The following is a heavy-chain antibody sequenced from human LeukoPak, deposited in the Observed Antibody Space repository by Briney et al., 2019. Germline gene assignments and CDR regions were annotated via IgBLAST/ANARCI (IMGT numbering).Heavy chain of an antibody. Sequence: PSQTLSLTCTVSGGSISNNHYYWTWIRQPPGKGLEWIGYIYHSGSTYYNPSLKSRVTISVGKSKNQFSLKLTSVTAADTAVYFCARARGSGWYLFFVDYWGQGTLVTVSS. D-gene: IGHD6-19*01. CDR2: IYHSGST. J-gene: IGHJ4*02. CDR3: ARARGSGWYLFFVDY. V-gene: IGHV4-30-2*01. CDR1: GGSISNNHYY.